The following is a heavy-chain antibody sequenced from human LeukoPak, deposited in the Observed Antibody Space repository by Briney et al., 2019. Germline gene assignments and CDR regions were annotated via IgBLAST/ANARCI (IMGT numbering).Heavy chain of an antibody. J-gene: IGHJ6*02. V-gene: IGHV4-39*07. CDR1: GGSISNSPYY. CDR3: ARDYDILTGPYGTDV. CDR2: IYYGGST. D-gene: IGHD3-9*01. Sequence: PSETLSLTCTVSGGSISNSPYYWGWLRQPPGKGLEWIGSIYYGGSTYNNPSLKSRVSISVATSKNQFSLKLSSVTAADTAVYYCARDYDILTGPYGTDVWGQGTTVTVSS.